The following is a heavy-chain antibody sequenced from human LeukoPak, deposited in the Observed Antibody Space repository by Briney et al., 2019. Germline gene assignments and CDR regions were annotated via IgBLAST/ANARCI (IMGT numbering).Heavy chain of an antibody. V-gene: IGHV3-11*04. J-gene: IGHJ6*03. CDR3: AREYYFYHMDG. CDR1: GFTFSDYY. Sequence: GGSLTLSCAASGFTFSDYYMSWLRQAPGKGLEWVSHISMRGKITYYADPEKRRFTISRDNDENSLYLQMNSLIADETAVYYCAREYYFYHMDGWGKGTTVTVSS. CDR2: ISMRGKIT.